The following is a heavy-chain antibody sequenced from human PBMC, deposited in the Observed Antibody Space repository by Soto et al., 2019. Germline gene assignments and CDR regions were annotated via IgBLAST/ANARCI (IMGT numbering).Heavy chain of an antibody. Sequence: GEALKISCKGSGSSFTDYWITWVRQMPGKGLEWMGRIDPSDSYTHYNPSFQGHVTISVDKSINTAYLRWSSLKASDSAKYYCARQGRGRIELSGFNGMHVWGQGTAATVS. CDR2: IDPSDSYT. V-gene: IGHV5-10-1*01. J-gene: IGHJ6*02. D-gene: IGHD3-22*01. CDR1: GSSFTDYW. CDR3: ARQGRGRIELSGFNGMHV.